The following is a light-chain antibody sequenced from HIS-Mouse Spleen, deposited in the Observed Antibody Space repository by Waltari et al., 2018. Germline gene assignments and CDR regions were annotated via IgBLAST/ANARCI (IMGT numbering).Light chain of an antibody. CDR2: DVS. CDR3: CSYAGSYTYV. J-gene: IGLJ1*01. CDR1: SSAVGGYNY. Sequence: QSALTQPRSVSRSPGQSVPIPCTVTSSAVGGYNYVSWSQQHPGKAPKLMIYDVSKRPSGVPDRFSGSKSGNTASLTISGLQAEDEADYYCCSYAGSYTYVFGTGTKVTVL. V-gene: IGLV2-11*01.